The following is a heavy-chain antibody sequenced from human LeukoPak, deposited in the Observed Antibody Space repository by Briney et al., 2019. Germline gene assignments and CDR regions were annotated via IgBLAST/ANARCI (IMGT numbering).Heavy chain of an antibody. Sequence: RGSLRLSCVASGFTFSSYSMNWVRQAPGKGLEWVSYISSGSNTIYYADSVKGRFTISRDNAKNSLYLQMNSLRAEDTAVYYSARAFYRGSVDYWGQGTLVTVSS. V-gene: IGHV3-48*01. CDR2: ISSGSNTI. J-gene: IGHJ4*02. CDR1: GFTFSSYS. D-gene: IGHD3-3*02. CDR3: ARAFYRGSVDY.